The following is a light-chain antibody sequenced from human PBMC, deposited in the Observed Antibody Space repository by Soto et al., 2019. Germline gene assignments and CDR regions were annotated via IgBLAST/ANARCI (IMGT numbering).Light chain of an antibody. J-gene: IGKJ1*01. V-gene: IGKV3-15*01. CDR2: GAS. CDR3: QHYNNWPPWT. CDR1: QSVSSN. Sequence: EVVMTQSPATLSVSPWERATLSCRASQSVSSNLARYQQKPGQAPRLLIYGASTRATGIPARFSGSGSGTEFTLTISSLQSEDFAVYYCQHYNNWPPWTFGQGTKVDIK.